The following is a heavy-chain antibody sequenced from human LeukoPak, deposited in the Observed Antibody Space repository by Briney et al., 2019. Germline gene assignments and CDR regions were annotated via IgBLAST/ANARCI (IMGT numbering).Heavy chain of an antibody. V-gene: IGHV1-24*01. D-gene: IGHD3-22*01. CDR3: ATVKSYYYDRGGFYFDD. J-gene: IGHJ4*02. Sequence: GASVKVSCKVSGYTLTDLSMHWVRQAPGIGLEWMGGSDPEDGETFYAQKFRGRITMTEDTSADTAYMELNGLRSEDTAVYYCATVKSYYYDRGGFYFDDWGQGTLVTVSS. CDR2: SDPEDGET. CDR1: GYTLTDLS.